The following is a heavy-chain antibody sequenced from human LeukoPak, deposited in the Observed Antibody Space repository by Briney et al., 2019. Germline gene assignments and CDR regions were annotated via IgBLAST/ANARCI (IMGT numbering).Heavy chain of an antibody. V-gene: IGHV1-46*01. CDR2: INPSGGST. D-gene: IGHD3-3*01. J-gene: IGHJ4*02. Sequence: ASVKVSCKASGYTFTSYYMHWVRQAPGQGLEWMGIINPSGGSTSYAQKFQGRVTMTRDMSTSTVYMELSSLRSEDTAVYYCAREYDLWSGYYPALDYWGQGTLVTVSS. CDR3: AREYDLWSGYYPALDY. CDR1: GYTFTSYY.